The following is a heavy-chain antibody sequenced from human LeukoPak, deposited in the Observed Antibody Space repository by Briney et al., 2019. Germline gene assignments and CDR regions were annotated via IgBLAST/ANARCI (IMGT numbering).Heavy chain of an antibody. CDR2: INPSGGST. V-gene: IGHV1-46*01. CDR3: ARGRENGAYVSRVLDY. Sequence: GASVKVSCKASGYTFTSYYMHWVRQAPGQGLEWMGIINPSGGSTSYAQKFQGRVTMTRDTSTSTVYMELSSLRSEDTAVYYCARGRENGAYVSRVLDYWGQGILVTVSS. J-gene: IGHJ4*02. D-gene: IGHD2-8*01. CDR1: GYTFTSYY.